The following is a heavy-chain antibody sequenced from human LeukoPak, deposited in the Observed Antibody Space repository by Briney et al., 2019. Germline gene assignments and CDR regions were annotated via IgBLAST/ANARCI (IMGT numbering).Heavy chain of an antibody. D-gene: IGHD1-14*01. CDR2: TYYRAKWYN. J-gene: IGHJ6*02. CDR1: GDSVSSNSAA. V-gene: IGHV6-1*01. CDR3: ARQSTTNSRYYGMDV. Sequence: SQTLSLTCAISGDSVSSNSAAWNRIRQSPSRGLEWLGRTYYRAKWYNDYAVSVQSRINIKPDTSKNQFSLQLNSVTPEETAEYYCARQSTTNSRYYGMDVWGQGTTVIVSS.